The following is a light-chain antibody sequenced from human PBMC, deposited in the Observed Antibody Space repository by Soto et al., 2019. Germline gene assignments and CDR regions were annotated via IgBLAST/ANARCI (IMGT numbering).Light chain of an antibody. CDR3: SSYAGSNHYV. V-gene: IGLV2-8*01. Sequence: QSALTQPPSASGSPGQSVTISCTGTSSDVGGYSYVSWYQQYPGKAPKLIIYEVTKRPSGVPDRFSGSMSGNTASLTVSGRQAEDEADYYCSSYAGSNHYVFGTGTKLTVL. CDR1: SSDVGGYSY. J-gene: IGLJ1*01. CDR2: EVT.